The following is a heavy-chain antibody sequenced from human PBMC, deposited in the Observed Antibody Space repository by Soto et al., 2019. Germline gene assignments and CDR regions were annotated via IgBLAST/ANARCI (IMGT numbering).Heavy chain of an antibody. V-gene: IGHV3-48*01. CDR1: GFTFSSYS. CDR3: ARGAGYCSSTSCSVDY. CDR2: ISSSSSTI. D-gene: IGHD2-2*01. J-gene: IGHJ4*02. Sequence: GGSLRLSCAASGFTFSSYSMNWVRQAPGKGLEWVSYISSSSSTIYYADSVKGRFTISRDNAKNSLYLQMNSLRAEDTAVYYCARGAGYCSSTSCSVDYWGQGTLVTVST.